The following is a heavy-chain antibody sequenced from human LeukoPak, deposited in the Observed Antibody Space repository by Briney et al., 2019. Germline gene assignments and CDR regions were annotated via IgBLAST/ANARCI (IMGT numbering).Heavy chain of an antibody. J-gene: IGHJ5*02. CDR3: ARAGIYCSGGSCYSWFDP. CDR2: INWNGGST. Sequence: GGSLRLSCAASGFTFDDCGMSWVRQAPGKGLEWVSGINWNGGSTGYADSVKGRFTISRDNAKNSLYLQMNSLRAEDTALYYCARAGIYCSGGSCYSWFDPWGQGTLVTVSS. D-gene: IGHD2-15*01. V-gene: IGHV3-20*04. CDR1: GFTFDDCG.